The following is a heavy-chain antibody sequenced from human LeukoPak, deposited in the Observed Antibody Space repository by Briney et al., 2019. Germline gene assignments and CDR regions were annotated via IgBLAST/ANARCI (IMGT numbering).Heavy chain of an antibody. CDR3: ARNRRVVVPAALGY. CDR2: MNPNSGNT. CDR1: GYTFTSYD. J-gene: IGHJ4*02. Sequence: GASVKVSCKASGYTFTSYDINWVRQATGQGLEWMGWMNPNSGNTGYAQKFQGRVTMTRKTSISTAYMELSSLRSEDTAVYYCARNRRVVVPAALGYWGQGTLVTVSS. V-gene: IGHV1-8*01. D-gene: IGHD2-2*01.